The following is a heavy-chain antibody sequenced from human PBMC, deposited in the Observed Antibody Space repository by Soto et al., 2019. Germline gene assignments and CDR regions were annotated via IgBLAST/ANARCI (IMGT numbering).Heavy chain of an antibody. Sequence: QLQLQESGPGLVKPSETLSLTCTVSGGSISSSSYYWGWIRQPPGKGLEWIGSIYYSGSTYYNPSLKSRVTISVDTSKNQFSLKLSSVTAADTAVYYCARRPDSGGIDYWGQGTLVTVSS. J-gene: IGHJ4*02. D-gene: IGHD6-19*01. CDR2: IYYSGST. CDR3: ARRPDSGGIDY. CDR1: GGSISSSSYY. V-gene: IGHV4-39*01.